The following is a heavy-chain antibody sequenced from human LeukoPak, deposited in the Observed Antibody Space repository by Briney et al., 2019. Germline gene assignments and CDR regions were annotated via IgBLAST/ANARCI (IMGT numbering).Heavy chain of an antibody. D-gene: IGHD6-13*01. CDR1: GGSFSGYY. CDR3: AGDGGSSFAFDI. CDR2: INYSGST. Sequence: SETLSLTCVVYGGSFSGYYWSWIRQPPGKGLEWIGEINYSGSTNYNTSLKSRVTISVDTSKNQFSLKLSSVTAADTAVYYCAGDGGSSFAFDIWGQGTMVTVSS. J-gene: IGHJ3*02. V-gene: IGHV4-34*01.